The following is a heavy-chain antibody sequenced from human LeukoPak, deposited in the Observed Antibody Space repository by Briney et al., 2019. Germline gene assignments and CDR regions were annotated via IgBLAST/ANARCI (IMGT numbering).Heavy chain of an antibody. J-gene: IGHJ4*02. CDR3: ARHRDTGTPRGRRADY. D-gene: IGHD5-18*01. CDR1: GFTFRTYE. CDR2: ISSSGSST. Sequence: QPGGSLRLSCEASGFTFRTYEMNWVRQAPGKGLEWVSYISSSGSSTHYADSVKGRFTISRDNAKNSLYLQMHSLRVEDTAVYYCARHRDTGTPRGRRADYWGQGTLVTVSS. V-gene: IGHV3-48*03.